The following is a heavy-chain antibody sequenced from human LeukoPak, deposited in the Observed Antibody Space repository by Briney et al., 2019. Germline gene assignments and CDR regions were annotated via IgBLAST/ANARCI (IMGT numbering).Heavy chain of an antibody. CDR3: ARGGGYYGSGSYGY. J-gene: IGHJ4*02. D-gene: IGHD3-10*01. CDR1: GGTFSGYA. V-gene: IGHV1-69*13. Sequence: SVKVSCKASGGTFSGYAISWVRQAPGQGLEWMGGIIPIFGTANYAQKFQGRVTITADESTSTAYMELSSLRSEDTAVYYCARGGGYYGSGSYGYWGQGTLVTVSS. CDR2: IIPIFGTA.